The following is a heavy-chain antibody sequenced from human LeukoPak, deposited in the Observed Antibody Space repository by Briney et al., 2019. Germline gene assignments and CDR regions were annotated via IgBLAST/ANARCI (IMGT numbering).Heavy chain of an antibody. V-gene: IGHV3-11*06. CDR3: ARESDSSGYYDY. Sequence: GGSLRLSCAASGFSFSNFYISWIRQAPGKGLEWVSYISSSSTYTNSADSVRGRFTISRDNAKNSLYLQMNSLRVEDTAVYYCARESDSSGYYDYWGQGTLVTVSS. CDR2: ISSSSTYT. D-gene: IGHD3-22*01. J-gene: IGHJ4*02. CDR1: GFSFSNFY.